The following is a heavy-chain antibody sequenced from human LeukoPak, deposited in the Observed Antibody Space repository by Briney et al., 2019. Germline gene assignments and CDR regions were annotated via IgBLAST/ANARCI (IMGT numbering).Heavy chain of an antibody. Sequence: GGSLRLSCAASGFTFSSYWMSWVRQAPGKGLEWVANIKQDGSEKYYVDSVKGRFTISRDNAKNSLYLQMNSLRAEDTAVYYCAKDVRRAEYCSSTTCYTSSFDQWGQGTLVTVSS. CDR2: IKQDGSEK. CDR1: GFTFSSYW. D-gene: IGHD2-2*02. J-gene: IGHJ4*02. V-gene: IGHV3-7*01. CDR3: AKDVRRAEYCSSTTCYTSSFDQ.